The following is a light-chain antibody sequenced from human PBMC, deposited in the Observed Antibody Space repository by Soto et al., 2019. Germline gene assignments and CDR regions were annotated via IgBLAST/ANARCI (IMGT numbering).Light chain of an antibody. CDR2: DVS. Sequence: QAVVSPPASVSVSLSLSIIFSCTGTSSDVGGYNYVSWYQQHPGKAPKLMIYDVSNRPSGVSNRFSGSKSGNTASLTISGLQAEDEADYYCSSYTSSSTYVFGTGTKVTVL. J-gene: IGLJ1*01. CDR3: SSYTSSSTYV. CDR1: SSDVGGYNY. V-gene: IGLV2-14*01.